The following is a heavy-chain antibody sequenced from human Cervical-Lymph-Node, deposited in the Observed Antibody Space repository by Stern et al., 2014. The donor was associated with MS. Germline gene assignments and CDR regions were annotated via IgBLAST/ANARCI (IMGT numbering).Heavy chain of an antibody. V-gene: IGHV4-59*01. J-gene: IGHJ4*02. D-gene: IGHD4-17*01. CDR2: IYYSGSP. CDR3: ARAKGRFDGDYVMFDY. Sequence: QVQLQESGPGLVKPSETLSLTCTVSGGSISGYYCIWIRQPPGKGLEWIGYIYYSGSPNYNPSLTSRASISVDTSKNQFSLKLSSVTPADTAVYYCARAKGRFDGDYVMFDYWGQGTLVTVSS. CDR1: GGSISGYY.